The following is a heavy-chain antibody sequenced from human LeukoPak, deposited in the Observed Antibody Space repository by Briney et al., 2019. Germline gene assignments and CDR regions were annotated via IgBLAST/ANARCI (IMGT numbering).Heavy chain of an antibody. V-gene: IGHV1-69*05. Sequence: GASVKVSCKASGDTFSSYAISWVRQAPGQGLEWMGRIIPIFGTANYAQKFQGRVTITTDESTSTAYMELSSLRSEDTAVYYCARDHGYGGYAEITYYFDYWGQGTLVTVSS. J-gene: IGHJ4*02. D-gene: IGHD5-12*01. CDR1: GDTFSSYA. CDR3: ARDHGYGGYAEITYYFDY. CDR2: IIPIFGTA.